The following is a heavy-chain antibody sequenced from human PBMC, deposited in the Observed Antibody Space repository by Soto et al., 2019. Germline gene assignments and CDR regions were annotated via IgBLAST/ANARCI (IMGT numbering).Heavy chain of an antibody. CDR2: IYYSGST. Sequence: SETLSLTCTVSGGSISSYYWSWIRQPPGKGLEWIGYIYYSGSTNYNPSLKSRVTISVDTSKNQFSLKLSSVTAADTAVYYCASYDFWSGYSFDYWGQGTLVTVSS. J-gene: IGHJ4*02. V-gene: IGHV4-59*01. CDR1: GGSISSYY. CDR3: ASYDFWSGYSFDY. D-gene: IGHD3-3*01.